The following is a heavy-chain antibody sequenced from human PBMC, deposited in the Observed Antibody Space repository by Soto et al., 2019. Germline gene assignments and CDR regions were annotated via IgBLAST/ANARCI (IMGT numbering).Heavy chain of an antibody. CDR1: GGTFSSYT. CDR3: ARDHYYYDSSGYFDY. V-gene: IGHV1-69*08. J-gene: IGHJ4*02. CDR2: IIPILGIA. Sequence: QVQLVQSGAEVKKPGSSVKVSCKASGGTFSSYTISWVRQAPGQGLEWMGRIIPILGIANYAQKFQGRVTITADKSTSTAYMELSSLRSKDTAVYYCARDHYYYDSSGYFDYWGQGTLVTVSS. D-gene: IGHD3-22*01.